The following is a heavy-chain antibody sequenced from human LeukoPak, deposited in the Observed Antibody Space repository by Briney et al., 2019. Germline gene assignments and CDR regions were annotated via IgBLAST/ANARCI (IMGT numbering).Heavy chain of an antibody. J-gene: IGHJ3*02. Sequence: ASVKVSCKASGYTFTDYYMHWVRQAPGQGLEWMGWINPNSGGTNYAQKFQGRVTMTRDTSISTAYMALSRLRSDDTAVYYCARDSYYDFWSGYYIHAFDIWGQGTMVTVSS. CDR1: GYTFTDYY. D-gene: IGHD3-3*01. V-gene: IGHV1-2*02. CDR2: INPNSGGT. CDR3: ARDSYYDFWSGYYIHAFDI.